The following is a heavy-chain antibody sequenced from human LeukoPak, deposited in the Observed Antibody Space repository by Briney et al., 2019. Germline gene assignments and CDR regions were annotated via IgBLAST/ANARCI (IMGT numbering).Heavy chain of an antibody. CDR3: TVTTREYYYYYGMDV. V-gene: IGHV4-59*12. J-gene: IGHJ6*02. Sequence: MTSETLSLTCAVYGGSFSGYYWSWIRQPPGKGLEWIGYIYYSGSTNYNPSLKSRVTISVDTSKNQFSLKLSSVTAADTAVHYCTVTTREYYYYYGMDVWGQGTTVTVSS. CDR1: GGSFSGYY. CDR2: IYYSGST. D-gene: IGHD4-17*01.